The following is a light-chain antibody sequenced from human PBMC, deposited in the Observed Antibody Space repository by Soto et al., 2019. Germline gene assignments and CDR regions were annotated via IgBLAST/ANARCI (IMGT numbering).Light chain of an antibody. CDR1: QSVSSSY. CDR3: QQYGISPLT. J-gene: IGKJ4*01. CDR2: GAS. V-gene: IGKV3-20*01. Sequence: DTVLTQSPGTLSLSPGEGATLSCRASQSVSSSYLAWYQQKPGQAPRLLIYGASSRTTGIPDRFSGSGSGTDFTLTISKLEPEDFAVYYCQQYGISPLTFGGGTKVEIK.